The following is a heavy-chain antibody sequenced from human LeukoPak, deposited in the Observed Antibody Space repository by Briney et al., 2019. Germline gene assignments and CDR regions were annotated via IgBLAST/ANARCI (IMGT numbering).Heavy chain of an antibody. J-gene: IGHJ6*02. CDR3: AREGTMVRGVIDYYYYGMDV. CDR2: INPNSGGT. D-gene: IGHD3-10*01. CDR1: GYTFTVYY. Sequence: VASVRVSFTASGYTFTVYYMHWVRQAPGQGVEWMGWINPNSGGTNYTQKFQGRVTITRDTSISTAYMELSRLRSDDTAVYYCAREGTMVRGVIDYYYYGMDVWGQGTTVTVSS. V-gene: IGHV1-2*02.